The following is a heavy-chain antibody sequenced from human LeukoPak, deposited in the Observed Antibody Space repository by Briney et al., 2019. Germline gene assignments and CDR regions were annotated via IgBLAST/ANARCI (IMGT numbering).Heavy chain of an antibody. V-gene: IGHV3-33*06. D-gene: IGHD4-11*01. J-gene: IGHJ4*02. CDR3: AKVSDYSNYFDY. CDR2: IWYDGSNK. Sequence: GGALRLSCAASGFSFSSNGMHWVRQAPRKGLEWVAVIWYDGSNKYYADSVKGRFTISRDNSRNTLYLQRNSLRAEDTAVYYCAKVSDYSNYFDYWGQGTLVTVSS. CDR1: GFSFSSNG.